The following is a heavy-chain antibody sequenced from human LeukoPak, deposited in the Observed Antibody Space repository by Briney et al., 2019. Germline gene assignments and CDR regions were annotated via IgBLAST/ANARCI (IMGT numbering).Heavy chain of an antibody. V-gene: IGHV3-73*01. CDR2: IRSKANSYAT. D-gene: IGHD3-10*01. J-gene: IGHJ4*02. Sequence: PGGSLRLSCAASGFTFSGSAMHWVRQASGKGLEWVGRIRSKANSYATAYAASVKGRFTISRDDSKNTAYLQMNSLKTEDTAVYYCTAITMVRGVDYWGQGTLVTVSS. CDR3: TAITMVRGVDY. CDR1: GFTFSGSA.